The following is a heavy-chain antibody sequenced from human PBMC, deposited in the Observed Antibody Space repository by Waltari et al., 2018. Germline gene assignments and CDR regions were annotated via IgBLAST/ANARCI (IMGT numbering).Heavy chain of an antibody. Sequence: EVQLVESGGGLVQPGGSLRLSCSASGFTFSSYSMSWVRQAPGKGLEWVSYISSKSTAIYYADSVKGRFTISRDNAKNSLYLQVNSLRAEDTAVYYCAREYSSSSGKLFDYWGQGTLVTVSS. CDR1: GFTFSSYS. V-gene: IGHV3-48*01. CDR2: ISSKSTAI. D-gene: IGHD6-6*01. CDR3: AREYSSSSGKLFDY. J-gene: IGHJ4*02.